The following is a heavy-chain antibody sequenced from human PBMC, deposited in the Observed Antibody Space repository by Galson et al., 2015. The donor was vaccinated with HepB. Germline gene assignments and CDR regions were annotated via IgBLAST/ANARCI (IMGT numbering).Heavy chain of an antibody. D-gene: IGHD5-18*01. CDR3: ARGTGHNYGFFDY. Sequence: SLRLSCAASGFTFSYFGMHWVRQAPGKGLEWVAVIWYDGSNKYYADSVKGRFTISRDNSKNTLYLEMNSLRAEDTAVYYCARGTGHNYGFFDYWGQGTLVTVSS. V-gene: IGHV3-33*01. CDR2: IWYDGSNK. CDR1: GFTFSYFG. J-gene: IGHJ4*02.